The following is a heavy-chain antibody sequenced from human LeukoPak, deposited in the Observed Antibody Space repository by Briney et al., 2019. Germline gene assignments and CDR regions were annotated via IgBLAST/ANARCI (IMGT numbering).Heavy chain of an antibody. J-gene: IGHJ4*02. CDR1: GFTVSSNY. D-gene: IGHD1-26*01. Sequence: GGSLSLSCAASGFTVSSNYMSWVRQAPGKGLEWVSVVYSGGSTHYADSVKGRFTISRDNSKNTLYLHMNSLRAEDTAVYYCAIADSGSYYSGSDYWGQGTLVTVSS. V-gene: IGHV3-66*01. CDR2: VYSGGST. CDR3: AIADSGSYYSGSDY.